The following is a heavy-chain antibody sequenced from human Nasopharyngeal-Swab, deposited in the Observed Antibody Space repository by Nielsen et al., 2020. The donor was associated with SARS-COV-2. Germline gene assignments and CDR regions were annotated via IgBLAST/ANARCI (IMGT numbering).Heavy chain of an antibody. CDR2: ISSSSSYI. V-gene: IGHV3-21*01. CDR1: GFTFSTYG. Sequence: GESLKISCAASGFTFSTYGMPWVRQAPGKGLEWVSSISSSSSYIYYADSVKGRFTISRDNAKNSLYLQMNSLRAEDTAVYYCARDHLMTVTIPYYYYGMDVWGQGTTVTVSS. D-gene: IGHD4-11*01. CDR3: ARDHLMTVTIPYYYYGMDV. J-gene: IGHJ6*02.